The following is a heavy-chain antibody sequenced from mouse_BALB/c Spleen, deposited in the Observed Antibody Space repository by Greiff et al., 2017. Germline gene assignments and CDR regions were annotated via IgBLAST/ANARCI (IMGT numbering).Heavy chain of an antibody. D-gene: IGHD1-2*01. CDR2: ISSGGST. V-gene: IGHV5-6-5*01. J-gene: IGHJ4*01. CDR1: GFNFSSYA. Sequence: EVNLVESGGGLVKPGGSLKLSCAASGFNFSSYAMSWVRQTPEKRLEWVASISSGGSTYYPDSVKGRFTISRDNARNILYLQMSSLRSEDTAMYYCARGGDFYDGEDAMDYWGQGTSVTVSS. CDR3: ARGGDFYDGEDAMDY.